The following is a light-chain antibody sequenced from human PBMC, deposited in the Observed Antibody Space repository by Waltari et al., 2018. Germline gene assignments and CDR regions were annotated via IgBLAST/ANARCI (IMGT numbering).Light chain of an antibody. CDR1: QSLLYSSNNRNY. Sequence: DIVLTQSPDSLAVSLGERVTFNCNSSQSLLYSSNNRNYLAWYQQRAGQSPKLLIYGASTREMGVPGRFRGSGSGTDFTLTISSLQAEDVAIYYCQQYFTTPYTFGRGTKLEIK. V-gene: IGKV4-1*01. CDR2: GAS. CDR3: QQYFTTPYT. J-gene: IGKJ2*01.